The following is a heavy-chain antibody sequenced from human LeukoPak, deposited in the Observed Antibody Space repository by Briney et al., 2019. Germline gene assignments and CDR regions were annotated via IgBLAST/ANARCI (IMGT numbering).Heavy chain of an antibody. CDR1: GVTFSSYA. J-gene: IGHJ2*01. V-gene: IGHV1-69*01. CDR3: ARDRRAAGYCSGGSCYSGWYFDL. D-gene: IGHD2-15*01. Sequence: SVKVSCKASGVTFSSYAISWVRQAPGHGLEWMGGIIPIFVTANYAQKFQGRVTITADESTSTAYMELSSLRSEDTAVYYCARDRRAAGYCSGGSCYSGWYFDLWGRGTLVTVSS. CDR2: IIPIFVTA.